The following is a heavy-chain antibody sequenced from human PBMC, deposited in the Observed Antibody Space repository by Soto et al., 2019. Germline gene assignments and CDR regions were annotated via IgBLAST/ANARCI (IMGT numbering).Heavy chain of an antibody. CDR1: GFTFSSYA. J-gene: IGHJ4*02. CDR2: ISGSGGST. D-gene: IGHD2-2*02. V-gene: IGHV3-23*01. Sequence: GGSLRLSWAASGFTFSSYAMSWVRQAPGKGLEWVSAISGSGGSTYYADSVKGRFTISRDNSKNTLYLQMNSLRAEYSSFYYCSNDHLYRFAYWGQGTLVTVSS. CDR3: SNDHLYRFAY.